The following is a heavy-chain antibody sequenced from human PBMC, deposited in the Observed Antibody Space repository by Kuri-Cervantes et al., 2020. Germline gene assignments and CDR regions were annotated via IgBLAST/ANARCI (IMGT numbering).Heavy chain of an antibody. CDR3: AKEHMVRGFFNYYYYYGKDV. CDR1: GFTFSSYA. J-gene: IGHJ6*02. D-gene: IGHD3-10*01. Sequence: GGSLRLSCAASGFTFSSYAMHWVRQAPGKGLEWVAVIWYDGSNKYYADSVEGRFTISRDNSKNTLYLQMNSLRAEDTAVYYCAKEHMVRGFFNYYYYYGKDVWGQGTTVTVSS. V-gene: IGHV3-30*02. CDR2: IWYDGSNK.